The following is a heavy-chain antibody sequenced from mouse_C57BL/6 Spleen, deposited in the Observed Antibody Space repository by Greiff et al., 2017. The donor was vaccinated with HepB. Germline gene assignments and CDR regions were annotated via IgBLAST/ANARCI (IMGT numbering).Heavy chain of an antibody. V-gene: IGHV1-55*01. CDR2: IYPGSGST. CDR1: GYTFTSYW. Sequence: QVQLQQPGAELVKPGASVKMSCKASGYTFTSYWITWVKQRPGQGLEWIGDIYPGSGSTNYNEKFKSKATLTVDKSSSTAYMQLSSLTSEYSAVYYCARRSLGRGYFDYWGQGTTLTVSS. CDR3: ARRSLGRGYFDY. J-gene: IGHJ2*01. D-gene: IGHD4-1*01.